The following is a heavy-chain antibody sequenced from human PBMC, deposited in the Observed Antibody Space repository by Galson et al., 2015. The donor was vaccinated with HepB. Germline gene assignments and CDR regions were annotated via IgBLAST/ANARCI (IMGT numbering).Heavy chain of an antibody. J-gene: IGHJ4*02. CDR2: ISSSSSTI. Sequence: SLRLSCAASGFTFSSYSMNWVRQAPGKGLEWVSYISSSSSTIYYADSVKGRFTISRDNAKNSLYLQMNSLRDEDTAVYYCASMVRDDRDYWGQGTLVTVSP. CDR3: ASMVRDDRDY. V-gene: IGHV3-48*02. D-gene: IGHD3-10*01. CDR1: GFTFSSYS.